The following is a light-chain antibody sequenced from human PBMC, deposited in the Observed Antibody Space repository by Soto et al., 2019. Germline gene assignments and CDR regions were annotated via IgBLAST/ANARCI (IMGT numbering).Light chain of an antibody. Sequence: QLVLTQSSSASASLGSSVKLTCTLSSGHSSNIIAWHQQQPGKAPRYLMKLEGSGSYNKGSGVPDRFSGSSSGADRYLTISSLQCEDEADYYCETWDSNTNWVFGGGTKLTVL. CDR2: LEGSGSY. CDR1: SGHSSNI. J-gene: IGLJ3*02. V-gene: IGLV4-60*02. CDR3: ETWDSNTNWV.